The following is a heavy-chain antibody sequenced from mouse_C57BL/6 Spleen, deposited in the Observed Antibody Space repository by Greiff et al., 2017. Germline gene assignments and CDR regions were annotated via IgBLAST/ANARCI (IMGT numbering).Heavy chain of an antibody. CDR2: INPNYGTT. Sequence: LVESGPELVKPGASVKISCKASGYSFTDYNMNWVKQSNGKSLEWIGVINPNYGTTSYNQKFKGKATLTVDQSSSTAYMQRNSLTSEDSAVYYCARGGHYYGSSYGYFDVWGTGTTVTVSS. CDR3: ARGGHYYGSSYGYFDV. CDR1: GYSFTDYN. D-gene: IGHD1-1*01. J-gene: IGHJ1*03. V-gene: IGHV1-39*01.